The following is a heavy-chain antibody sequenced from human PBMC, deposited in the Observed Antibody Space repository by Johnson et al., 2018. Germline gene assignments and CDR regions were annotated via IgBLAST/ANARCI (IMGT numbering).Heavy chain of an antibody. CDR1: GFTFSTYA. V-gene: IGHV3-30-3*01. CDR2: ISDDGNSK. Sequence: QVQLVESGGRVVQPGRSLRLSCAASGFTFSTYAIHWVRQAPGKGLEWVAVISDDGNSKFYAESVKGRFTISRDNSKYTMYLQMHSLKGEDTAMYYCARAQGGDYVAEYFQHWGQGTLVTVSS. J-gene: IGHJ1*01. D-gene: IGHD4-17*01. CDR3: ARAQGGDYVAEYFQH.